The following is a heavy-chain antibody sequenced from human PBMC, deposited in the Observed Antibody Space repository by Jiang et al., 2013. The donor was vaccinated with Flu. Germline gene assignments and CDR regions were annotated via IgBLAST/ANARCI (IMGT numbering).Heavy chain of an antibody. J-gene: IGHJ4*02. Sequence: CGAEVKKPGASVKVSCEASGYTFTDFYIHWVRQAPGQGLEWMGWINPNTGGTKYAQNFQGAVTLTRDTSISTAYMELSSLRSDETAVYYCARDRDIRLAPVDYDYADYYFEFWGQGTLVSVSS. CDR2: INPNTGGT. CDR1: GYTFTDFY. CDR3: ARDRDIRLAPVDYDYADYYFEF. D-gene: IGHD3-16*01. V-gene: IGHV1-2*02.